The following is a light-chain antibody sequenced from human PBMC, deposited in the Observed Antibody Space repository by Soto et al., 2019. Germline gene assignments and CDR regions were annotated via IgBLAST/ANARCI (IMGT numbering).Light chain of an antibody. Sequence: SVLTQPPSASGSPGQSVAISCTGTSSDVGGYNYVSWYQQHPGKAPKLMIYEVNKRPSGVPDRFSGSKSDNTASLTVSGLQAEDEADYYCSSYAGSSNVFGTGTKVTVL. CDR3: SSYAGSSNV. J-gene: IGLJ1*01. CDR2: EVN. CDR1: SSDVGGYNY. V-gene: IGLV2-8*01.